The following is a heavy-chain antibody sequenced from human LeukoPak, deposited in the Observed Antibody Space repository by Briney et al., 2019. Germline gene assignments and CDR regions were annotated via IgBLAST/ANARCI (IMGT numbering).Heavy chain of an antibody. Sequence: GGSLRLSCAASGFSFSKAWMSWVRQAPGKGLEWVGRIKSKTDGGTTDYAAPVKGRFTISRDDSKNTLFLQVNSLKIEDTAVYYCTTVTLRPVGLWGQGTLVTVSS. CDR3: TTVTLRPVGL. J-gene: IGHJ4*02. V-gene: IGHV3-15*05. D-gene: IGHD3-10*01. CDR1: GFSFSKAW. CDR2: IKSKTDGGTT.